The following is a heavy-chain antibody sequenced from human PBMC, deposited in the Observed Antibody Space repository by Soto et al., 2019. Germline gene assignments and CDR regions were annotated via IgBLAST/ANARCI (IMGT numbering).Heavy chain of an antibody. D-gene: IGHD2-15*01. Sequence: EVQLLESWGGLVQPGGSLRLSCAASGFTFNIYAMNWVRQSPGKGLECVSTIGGSGGSTHYADSVKGRFTISRDNSQNTLYLQMNSMRAEDSDVYYCAKNGRPDEVCRGGSCYSVLFQYWGQGTLVTVSS. CDR2: IGGSGGST. J-gene: IGHJ1*01. CDR1: GFTFNIYA. V-gene: IGHV3-23*01. CDR3: AKNGRPDEVCRGGSCYSVLFQY.